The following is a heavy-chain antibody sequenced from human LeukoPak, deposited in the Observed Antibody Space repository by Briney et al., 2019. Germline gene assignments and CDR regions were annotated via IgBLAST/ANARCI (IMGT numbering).Heavy chain of an antibody. J-gene: IGHJ4*02. Sequence: GGSLGLSCAASGFTFSTYAMGWGRQAPGKGLELDSGISGSGGSTYYADSVKGRFTISRDNSKNTLYLQMNSLSVADTAVYYCAKIGIAALATGDWGQGTLVTVSS. V-gene: IGHV3-23*01. CDR1: GFTFSTYA. CDR3: AKIGIAALATGD. CDR2: ISGSGGST. D-gene: IGHD6-25*01.